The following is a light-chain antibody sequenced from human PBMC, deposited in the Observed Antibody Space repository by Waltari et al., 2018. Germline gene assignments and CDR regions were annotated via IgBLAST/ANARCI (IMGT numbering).Light chain of an antibody. J-gene: IGKJ1*01. CDR3: QHYVRLPAT. Sequence: SCRGSQSVGTSLAWYQQKPGQAPRLLIYGASRRATGIPDRFSGSGSGTDFSLTISRLEPEDFAVYYCQHYVRLPATFGQGTKVEI. CDR1: QSVGTS. V-gene: IGKV3-20*01. CDR2: GAS.